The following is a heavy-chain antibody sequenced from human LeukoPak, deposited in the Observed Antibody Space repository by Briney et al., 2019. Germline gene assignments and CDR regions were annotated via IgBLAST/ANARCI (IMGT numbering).Heavy chain of an antibody. D-gene: IGHD3-16*02. CDR1: GFTFSRNS. J-gene: IGHJ4*02. CDR3: ATELMITFGGVIVDY. V-gene: IGHV3-21*01. Sequence: GGSLRLTCAASGFTFSRNSRNLLSQAPGKGLDWVSSISRSSSYIDYADSVKALFPISRDNAKTSLYLQMHSLRAEDTAVYYCATELMITFGGVIVDYWGQGTLVTVSS. CDR2: ISRSSSYI.